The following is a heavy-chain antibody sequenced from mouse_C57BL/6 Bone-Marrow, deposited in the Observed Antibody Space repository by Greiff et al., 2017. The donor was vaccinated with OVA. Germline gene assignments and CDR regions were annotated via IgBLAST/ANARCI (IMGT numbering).Heavy chain of an antibody. J-gene: IGHJ1*03. D-gene: IGHD4-1*01. V-gene: IGHV5-16*01. CDR3: ARDRTGTGYFDV. CDR1: GFTFSDYY. Sequence: DVKLVESEGGLVQPGSSMKLSCTASGFTFSDYYMAWVRQVPEKGLEWVANINYDGSSTYYLDSLKSRFIISRDNAKNILYLQMSSLKSEDTATYYCARDRTGTGYFDVWGTGTTVTVSS. CDR2: INYDGSST.